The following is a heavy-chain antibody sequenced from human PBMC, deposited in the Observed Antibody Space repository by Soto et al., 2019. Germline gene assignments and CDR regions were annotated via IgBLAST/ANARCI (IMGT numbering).Heavy chain of an antibody. V-gene: IGHV4-39*01. Sequence: SETLSLTCTVSGGSISSSSYYWGWIRQPPGKGLEWIGSIYYSGSTYYNPSLKSRVTISVDTSKNQFSLKLSSVTAADTAVYYCARGGITVVRGQGFDYWGQGTLVTVSS. D-gene: IGHD3-10*01. CDR3: ARGGITVVRGQGFDY. CDR1: GGSISSSSYY. J-gene: IGHJ4*02. CDR2: IYYSGST.